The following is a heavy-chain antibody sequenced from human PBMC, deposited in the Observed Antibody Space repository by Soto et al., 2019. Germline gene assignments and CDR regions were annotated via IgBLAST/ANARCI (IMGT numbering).Heavy chain of an antibody. CDR2: MYNTGST. CDR1: GGSISGYY. D-gene: IGHD2-21*02. CDR3: ARDLWGYCGTDCYPLDV. J-gene: IGHJ6*02. Sequence: SETLSLTCTVSGGSISGYYWSWIRQPPGKGLEWIGYMYNTGSTVYNPSFKSRVTISVDTSKNQFSLKLNSVTAADTAIYYCARDLWGYCGTDCYPLDVWGQGTTVTVS. V-gene: IGHV4-59*01.